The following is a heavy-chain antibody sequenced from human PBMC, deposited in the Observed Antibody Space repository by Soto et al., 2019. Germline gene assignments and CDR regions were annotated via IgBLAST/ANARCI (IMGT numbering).Heavy chain of an antibody. J-gene: IGHJ6*02. V-gene: IGHV1-69*13. Sequence: SVKVSCKASGGTFSSYAISWVRQAPGQGLEWMGGIIPIFGTANYAQKFQGRVTITADESTSTAYMELSSLRSEDTAVYYCATTDYGDYLYYGMDVWGQGTTVTVSS. CDR2: IIPIFGTA. CDR3: ATTDYGDYLYYGMDV. CDR1: GGTFSSYA. D-gene: IGHD4-17*01.